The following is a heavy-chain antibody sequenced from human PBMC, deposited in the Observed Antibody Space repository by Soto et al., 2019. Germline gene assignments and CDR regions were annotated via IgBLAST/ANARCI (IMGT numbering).Heavy chain of an antibody. CDR1: GGTFSSYA. CDR2: IIPIFGTA. Sequence: QVQLVQSGAEVKKPGSSVKVSCKASGGTFSSYAISWVRLAPGQGLEWMGGIIPIFGTANYAQKFQGRVTITADESTSTAYMELSSLRSEDTAVYYCARVPYRVGATYEYFDYWGQGTLVTVSS. J-gene: IGHJ4*02. V-gene: IGHV1-69*12. D-gene: IGHD1-26*01. CDR3: ARVPYRVGATYEYFDY.